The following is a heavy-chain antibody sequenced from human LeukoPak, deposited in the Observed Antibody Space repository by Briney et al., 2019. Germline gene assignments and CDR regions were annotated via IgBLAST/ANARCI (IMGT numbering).Heavy chain of an antibody. Sequence: SETLSLTCAVSDGSISGSYWSWIRQPAGKGLEWIGRVYSSGNTSYNPSLKSRVTMSLDTSKMQFFLKMSSVTAADTAVYYCARDSNGGSFYFDHWGQGTLVTVSS. V-gene: IGHV4-4*07. D-gene: IGHD2-15*01. CDR2: VYSSGNT. CDR3: ARDSNGGSFYFDH. J-gene: IGHJ4*02. CDR1: DGSISGSY.